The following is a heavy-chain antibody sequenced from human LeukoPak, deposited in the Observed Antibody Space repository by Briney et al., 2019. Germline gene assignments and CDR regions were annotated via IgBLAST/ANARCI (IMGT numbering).Heavy chain of an antibody. CDR3: ARVAPYCSSTSCYEGVLGY. CDR1: GYSFTDYY. D-gene: IGHD2-2*01. CDR2: INPNSGGT. J-gene: IGHJ4*02. V-gene: IGHV1-2*02. Sequence: ASVTVSCKTSGYSFTDYYMHWVRQAPGQGLEWMGWINPNSGGTNYAQKFQGRVTMARDTSISTAYMELSRLRSDDTAVYYCARVAPYCSSTSCYEGVLGYWGQGTLVTVSS.